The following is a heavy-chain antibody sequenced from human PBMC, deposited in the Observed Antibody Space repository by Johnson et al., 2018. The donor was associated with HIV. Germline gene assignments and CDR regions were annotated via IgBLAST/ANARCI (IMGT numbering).Heavy chain of an antibody. CDR3: ARVAAAAGRMTDAFDI. J-gene: IGHJ3*02. Sequence: VQLVESGGGLVQPGGSLRLSCATSGFTFINYWMHWVRQGPGKGLVWVSRVNSDASSTSYADSVKGRFTISRENAKNTLYLQLNSLRAEDTALYYCARVAAAAGRMTDAFDIWGQGTMVSVSS. CDR2: VNSDASST. D-gene: IGHD6-13*01. CDR1: GFTFINYW. V-gene: IGHV3-74*02.